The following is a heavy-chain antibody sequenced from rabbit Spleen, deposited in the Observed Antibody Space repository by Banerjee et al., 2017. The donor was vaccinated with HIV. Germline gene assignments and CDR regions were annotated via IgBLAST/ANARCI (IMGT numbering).Heavy chain of an antibody. Sequence: QEQLEESGGGLVQPEGSLALTCKASGFTISSSYYMCWVRQAPGKGLESSACIDGGSSGSTYYASWAKGRFTISKTSSTTVTLQMTSLAAADTATYFCRRDPYRDVTGDYNLWGQGTLVTVS. CDR2: IDGGSSGST. V-gene: IGHV1S45*01. CDR1: GFTISSSYY. CDR3: RRDPYRDVTGDYNL. D-gene: IGHD2-1*01. J-gene: IGHJ5*01.